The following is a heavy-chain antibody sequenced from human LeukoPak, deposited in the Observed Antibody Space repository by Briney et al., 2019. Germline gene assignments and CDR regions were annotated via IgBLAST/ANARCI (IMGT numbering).Heavy chain of an antibody. J-gene: IGHJ6*04. Sequence: SETLSLTCTVSGGSISSYYWSWIRQPPGKGLEWIGYIHYNGTTNYNPSLKSRLTISVDTSKNQFSLRLTSVTAADTAVYYCARVSIFGVVRMDVWGKGTTVTVSS. CDR2: IHYNGTT. CDR3: ARVSIFGVVRMDV. CDR1: GGSISSYY. V-gene: IGHV4-59*01. D-gene: IGHD3-3*01.